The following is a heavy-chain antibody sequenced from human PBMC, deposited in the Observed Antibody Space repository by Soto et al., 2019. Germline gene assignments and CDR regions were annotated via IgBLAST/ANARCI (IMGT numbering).Heavy chain of an antibody. D-gene: IGHD4-17*01. CDR1: GFTVSSNY. Sequence: GGSLRLSCAASGFTVSSNYMSWVRQAPGKGLEWVSVIYSGGSTYYADSVKGRLTISRDNSKNTLYLQMNSLRAEDTAVYYCARSNSDYGDPMGNFDYWGQGTLVTVSS. CDR3: ARSNSDYGDPMGNFDY. J-gene: IGHJ4*02. V-gene: IGHV3-66*01. CDR2: IYSGGST.